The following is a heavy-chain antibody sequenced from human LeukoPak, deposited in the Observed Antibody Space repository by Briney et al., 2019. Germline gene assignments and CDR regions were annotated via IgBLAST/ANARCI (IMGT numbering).Heavy chain of an antibody. CDR3: VKERGYRSTWRLEY. CDR1: GFIFSSYG. D-gene: IGHD6-13*01. V-gene: IGHV3-30*02. Sequence: PGGSLRLSCAASGFIFSSYGMYWVRQAPGKGPEWVAFIRYNGNNENYADSVKGRFTISRDNSKNTLYLRMSSLKIEDTAVYYCVKERGYRSTWRLEYWGQGTLVTVSS. CDR2: IRYNGNNE. J-gene: IGHJ4*02.